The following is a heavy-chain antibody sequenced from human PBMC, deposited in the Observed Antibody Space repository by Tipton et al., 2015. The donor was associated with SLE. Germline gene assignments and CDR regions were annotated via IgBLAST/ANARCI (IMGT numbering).Heavy chain of an antibody. CDR2: IDHSGVT. Sequence: GLVKPSETLSLTCAVYGRSFIGSYWTWIRQPPGKGLEWIGDIDHSGVTHYNPSLKSRVTISRDTSGNHFSLNLNSVTAADTAVYCCARAEFSSNWYMYWHFDLWGRGTLVTVSS. CDR3: ARAEFSSNWYMYWHFDL. D-gene: IGHD6-13*01. V-gene: IGHV4-34*01. CDR1: GRSFIGSY. J-gene: IGHJ2*01.